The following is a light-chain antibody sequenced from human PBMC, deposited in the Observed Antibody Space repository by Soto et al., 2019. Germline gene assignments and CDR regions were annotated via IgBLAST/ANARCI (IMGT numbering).Light chain of an antibody. V-gene: IGKV3-20*01. CDR2: GAS. Sequence: EIVLTQSPGTLSLSPGERATLSCRASQSVSSSYLAWYQQKPGQAPRLLIYGASSRATGIPDRFSGSGSGTDLTLTISRLEPEDFAVYSCQQYGSSPAVTFGGGTKVEIK. CDR1: QSVSSSY. J-gene: IGKJ4*01. CDR3: QQYGSSPAVT.